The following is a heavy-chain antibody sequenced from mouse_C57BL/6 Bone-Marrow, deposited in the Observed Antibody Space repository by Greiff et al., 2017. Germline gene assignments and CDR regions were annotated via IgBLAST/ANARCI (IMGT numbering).Heavy chain of an antibody. CDR2: ISYDGSN. Sequence: EVHLVESGPGLVKPSQSLSLTCSVTGYSITSCYYRNWIRQFPGNKLEWMGYISYDGSNNYNPSLKNRISISRDTSKNQFFRKLNAVTTADTATYYCAWFADWGQGTLVTVSA. CDR3: AWFAD. CDR1: GYSITSCYY. J-gene: IGHJ3*01. V-gene: IGHV3-6*01.